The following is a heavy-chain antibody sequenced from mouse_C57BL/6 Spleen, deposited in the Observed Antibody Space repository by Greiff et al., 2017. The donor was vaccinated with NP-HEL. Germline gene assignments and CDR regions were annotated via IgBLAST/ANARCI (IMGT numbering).Heavy chain of an antibody. J-gene: IGHJ4*01. CDR1: GYTFTSYW. V-gene: IGHV1-64*01. D-gene: IGHD2-4*01. CDR2: IHPNSGST. CDR3: ARAPSGYDYDGGRGYYAMDY. Sequence: VQLQQPGAELVKPGASVKLSCKASGYTFTSYWMHWVKQRPGQGLEWIGMIHPNSGSTNYNEKFKSKATLPVDKSSSTAYMQLSSLTSEDSAVYYCARAPSGYDYDGGRGYYAMDYWGQGTSVTVSS.